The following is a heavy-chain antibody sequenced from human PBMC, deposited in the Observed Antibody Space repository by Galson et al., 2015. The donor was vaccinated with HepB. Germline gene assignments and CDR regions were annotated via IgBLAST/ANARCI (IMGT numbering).Heavy chain of an antibody. CDR3: ARPRYDSGTLFDY. J-gene: IGHJ4*02. Sequence: SVKVSCKASGYTFTGYYMHWVRQAPGQGLEWMGWINPNSGGTNYAQKFQGRVTMTRDTSISTADMELSRLRSDDTAVYYCARPRYDSGTLFDYWGQGTLVTVSS. D-gene: IGHD5-12*01. V-gene: IGHV1-2*02. CDR1: GYTFTGYY. CDR2: INPNSGGT.